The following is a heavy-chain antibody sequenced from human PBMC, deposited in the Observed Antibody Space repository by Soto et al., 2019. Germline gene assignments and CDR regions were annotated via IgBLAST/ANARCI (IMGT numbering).Heavy chain of an antibody. CDR2: INPSGGST. V-gene: IGHV1-46*01. Sequence: ASVKVSCKASGYTFTKYYMHWVRQAPGEGLEWMGIINPSGGSTRYAQKFQGRVTMTRDTSTSTVYMELSSLRSEDRGVYYCASGIAVAGDAFDIWGQGTMVTVSS. CDR1: GYTFTKYY. D-gene: IGHD6-19*01. J-gene: IGHJ3*02. CDR3: ASGIAVAGDAFDI.